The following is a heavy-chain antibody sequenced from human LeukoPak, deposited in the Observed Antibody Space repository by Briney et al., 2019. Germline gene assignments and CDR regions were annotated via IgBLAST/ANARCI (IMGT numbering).Heavy chain of an antibody. J-gene: IGHJ4*02. Sequence: SETLSLTCTVSGGSISSYYWSWIRQPPGKGLEWIGYIYYSGSTNYNPSLKSRVTISVDTSKNQFSLKLSSVTAEDTAVYYCARDSSRITIFGVVIINYFDYWGQGTLVTVSS. CDR3: ARDSSRITIFGVVIINYFDY. V-gene: IGHV4-59*01. D-gene: IGHD3-3*01. CDR1: GGSISSYY. CDR2: IYYSGST.